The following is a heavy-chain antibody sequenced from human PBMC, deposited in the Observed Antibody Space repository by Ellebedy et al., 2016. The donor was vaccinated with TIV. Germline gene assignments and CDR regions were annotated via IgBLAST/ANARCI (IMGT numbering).Heavy chain of an antibody. CDR3: ARVPNYSGSGSFYVES. D-gene: IGHD3-10*01. Sequence: ASVKVSCKASAYTFTSHHMHWVRQAPRQGLEWMGWISTYSGYTKYALKLQGRVTMTTDTSTSTAYMELRSLRSDDTAVYYCARVPNYSGSGSFYVESWGQGTLVTVSS. CDR2: ISTYSGYT. V-gene: IGHV1-18*04. J-gene: IGHJ5*02. CDR1: AYTFTSHH.